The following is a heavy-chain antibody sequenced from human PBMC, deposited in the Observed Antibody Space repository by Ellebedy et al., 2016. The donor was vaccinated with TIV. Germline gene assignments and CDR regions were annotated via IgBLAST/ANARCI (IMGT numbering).Heavy chain of an antibody. CDR3: ARDGPYGDVDY. J-gene: IGHJ4*02. Sequence: SETLSLXXAVYGGSFSGYYWSWIRQPPGKGLEWIGEINHSGSTNYNPSLKSRVTISVDTSKNQFSLKLSSVTAADTAVYYCARDGPYGDVDYWGQGTLVTVSS. CDR1: GGSFSGYY. CDR2: INHSGST. D-gene: IGHD4-17*01. V-gene: IGHV4-34*01.